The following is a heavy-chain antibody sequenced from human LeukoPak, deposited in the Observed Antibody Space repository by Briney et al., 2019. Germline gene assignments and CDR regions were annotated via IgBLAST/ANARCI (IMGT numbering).Heavy chain of an antibody. D-gene: IGHD1-26*01. V-gene: IGHV4-59*01. J-gene: IGHJ4*02. Sequence: SETLSLTCTVSGGSISNYYWSWIRQPPGKGLEWIGYIYYSGSTNYNPSLKSRVTISVDTSKNQFSLKLSSVTAADTAVYYCARGVGANEFDYWGQGTLVTVSS. CDR2: IYYSGST. CDR1: GGSISNYY. CDR3: ARGVGANEFDY.